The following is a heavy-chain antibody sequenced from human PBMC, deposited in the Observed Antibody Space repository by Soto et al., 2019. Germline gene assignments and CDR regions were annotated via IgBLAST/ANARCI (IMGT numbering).Heavy chain of an antibody. CDR1: GGSISSYY. V-gene: IGHV4-59*01. J-gene: IGHJ4*02. Sequence: SETLSLTCTVSGGSISSYYWSWIRQPPGKGLEWIGYIYYSGSTNYNPSLKSRVTISVGTSKNQFSLKLSSVTAADTAVYYCAREVRGYNYFNYWGQGTLVTVSS. CDR3: AREVRGYNYFNY. CDR2: IYYSGST. D-gene: IGHD5-12*01.